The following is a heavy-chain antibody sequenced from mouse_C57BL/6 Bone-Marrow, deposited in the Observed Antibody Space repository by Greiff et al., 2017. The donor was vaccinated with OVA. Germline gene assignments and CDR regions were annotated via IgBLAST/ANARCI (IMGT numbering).Heavy chain of an antibody. D-gene: IGHD3-2*02. CDR1: GYSITRDY. CDR3: ARQAGSRDAMDY. J-gene: IGHJ4*01. CDR2: ISSSGST. Sequence: EVKLQESGPGLAKPSETLSLTCSVTGYSITRDYWNWIRKFPGHKLEYMGYISSSGSTYYNPSLISRISMTRDTSKNQYYLQLNSVTTEETATYDCARQAGSRDAMDYWGQGTSVTVTS. V-gene: IGHV3-8*01.